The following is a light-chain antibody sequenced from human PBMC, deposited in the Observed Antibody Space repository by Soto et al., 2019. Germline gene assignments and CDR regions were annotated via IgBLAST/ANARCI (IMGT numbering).Light chain of an antibody. CDR3: QQYGSSPRET. Sequence: EIVLTQSPGTLSLSPGERATLSCRAAQSVGTRLAWYQHKTGQAPRLLISGASSRATGIPDRFSGSGSGTDFTLTISRLEPEEFAVYYCQQYGSSPRETFGQGTKVDI. V-gene: IGKV3-20*01. CDR1: QSVGTR. CDR2: GAS. J-gene: IGKJ1*01.